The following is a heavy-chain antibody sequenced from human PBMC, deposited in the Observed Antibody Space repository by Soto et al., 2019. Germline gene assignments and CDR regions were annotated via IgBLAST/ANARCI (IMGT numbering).Heavy chain of an antibody. D-gene: IGHD2-15*01. V-gene: IGHV4-4*02. Sequence: SETLSLTWAVFGGSFTTNSRWSWIRQTPGKGLEWIGKIYNSGTANYNPSLESRVTISVDKSNNKVTLRLISLTAADTAVYSCARFLVWGSCPGSSCYSWFDHWGQGTLVTVSS. CDR1: GGSFTTNSR. CDR3: ARFLVWGSCPGSSCYSWFDH. CDR2: IYNSGTA. J-gene: IGHJ5*02.